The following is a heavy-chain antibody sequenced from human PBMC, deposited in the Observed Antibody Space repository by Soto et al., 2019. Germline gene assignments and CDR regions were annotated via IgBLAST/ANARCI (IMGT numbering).Heavy chain of an antibody. Sequence: GGSLRLSCAASGFTLSDYWMHWVRQVPGKGLLWVSRISVDGGDTTYADSVKGRFTISRDNSKNTLYLQMNSLRAEDTAVYYCAKDSGSGSYYHYYYYMDVWGKGTTVTVSS. CDR3: AKDSGSGSYYHYYYYMDV. CDR1: GFTLSDYW. J-gene: IGHJ6*03. CDR2: ISVDGGDT. V-gene: IGHV3-74*01. D-gene: IGHD3-10*01.